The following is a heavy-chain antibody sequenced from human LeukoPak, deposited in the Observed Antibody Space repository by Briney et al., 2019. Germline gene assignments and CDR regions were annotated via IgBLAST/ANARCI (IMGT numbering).Heavy chain of an antibody. D-gene: IGHD3-10*01. CDR1: GFTVSSNY. J-gene: IGHJ4*02. V-gene: IGHV3-53*01. Sequence: GGSLRLSCAASGFTVSSNYMSWVRQAPGKGLEWVSAIYSSGGTYYAASVKGRFTISRDNSKNTLYLQMNSLRAEDTAVYYCASRSLWYGEDYWGQGTLVTVSS. CDR3: ASRSLWYGEDY. CDR2: IYSSGGT.